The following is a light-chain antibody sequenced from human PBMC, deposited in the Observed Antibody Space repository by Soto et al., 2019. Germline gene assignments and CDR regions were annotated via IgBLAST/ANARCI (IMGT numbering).Light chain of an antibody. Sequence: ESVLTQSPYTLSLSPGERATLYCRASQSFSSSYLAWYQQRPGQPPRLLIYGTSKRATGIPDRFSGSGFDKDFTLTISRLDPEDSAVYYCQQYVGPRFTFGQGTRLEI. CDR2: GTS. J-gene: IGKJ5*01. CDR3: QQYVGPRFT. CDR1: QSFSSSY. V-gene: IGKV3-20*01.